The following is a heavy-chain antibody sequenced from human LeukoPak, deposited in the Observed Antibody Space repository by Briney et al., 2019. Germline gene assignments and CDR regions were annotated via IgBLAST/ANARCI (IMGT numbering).Heavy chain of an antibody. CDR3: ARGEYYDFWSGSLPAY. Sequence: SETLSLTCAVYGGSFSGYYWSWVRQPPGKGLEWVGEINHSGSTNYNPSLKRRVTISVDTSKNQFSLKLSSVTAADTAVYYCARGEYYDFWSGSLPAYWGQGTLVTVPS. V-gene: IGHV4-34*01. D-gene: IGHD3-3*01. CDR1: GGSFSGYY. CDR2: INHSGST. J-gene: IGHJ4*02.